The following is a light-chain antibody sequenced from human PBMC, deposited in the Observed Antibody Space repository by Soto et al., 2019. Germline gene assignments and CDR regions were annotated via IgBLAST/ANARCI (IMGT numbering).Light chain of an antibody. CDR2: DAS. CDR1: QSVSGW. J-gene: IGKJ4*01. CDR3: QHYNSYPLT. V-gene: IGKV1-5*01. Sequence: DIQMTQSPSTLSASVGDRVTITCRASQSVSGWLAWYQQKPGKAPNLLIFDASNLESGVPSRFSGSGSGTEFTLTISSLQTDDFATYYCQHYNSYPLTFGGGTKVEIK.